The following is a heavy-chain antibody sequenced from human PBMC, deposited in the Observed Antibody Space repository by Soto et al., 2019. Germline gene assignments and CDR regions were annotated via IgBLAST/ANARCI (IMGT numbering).Heavy chain of an antibody. CDR2: ISAYNGNT. Sequence: ASVKVSCKASGYTFTSYGISWVRQAPGQGLEWMGWISAYNGNTNYAQKLQGRVTMTTDTSTSTAYMELRSLRSDDTAVYYCARDDFWSGYYRNDYYYYYMDVWGKGTTVTVSS. D-gene: IGHD3-3*01. CDR1: GYTFTSYG. J-gene: IGHJ6*03. CDR3: ARDDFWSGYYRNDYYYYYMDV. V-gene: IGHV1-18*01.